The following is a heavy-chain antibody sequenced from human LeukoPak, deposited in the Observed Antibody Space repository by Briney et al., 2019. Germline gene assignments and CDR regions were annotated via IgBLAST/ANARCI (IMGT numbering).Heavy chain of an antibody. Sequence: ASVKVSCKASGYTFSSYDISWVRQAPGQGLEWMGWINTYNANTEYAQNLQGRVAMTTDTSTSTAYMDLRSLRSDDTAVYYCVRDHRGSTSCYSCSRWFDPWGQGTLVTVSS. CDR2: INTYNANT. V-gene: IGHV1-18*04. D-gene: IGHD2-2*01. J-gene: IGHJ5*02. CDR1: GYTFSSYD. CDR3: VRDHRGSTSCYSCSRWFDP.